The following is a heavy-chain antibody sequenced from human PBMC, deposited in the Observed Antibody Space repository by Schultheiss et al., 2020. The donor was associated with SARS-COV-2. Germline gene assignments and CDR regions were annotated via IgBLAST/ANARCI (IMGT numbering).Heavy chain of an antibody. Sequence: ASVKVSCKASGYTFTGYYMHWVRQAPGQGLEWMGWISAYNGNTNYAQKLQGRVTMTRDTSISTAYMELSRLRSDDTAVYYCARDRTSGGMDVWGQGTTVTVSS. J-gene: IGHJ6*02. CDR2: ISAYNGNT. D-gene: IGHD1-1*01. V-gene: IGHV1-2*02. CDR3: ARDRTSGGMDV. CDR1: GYTFTGYY.